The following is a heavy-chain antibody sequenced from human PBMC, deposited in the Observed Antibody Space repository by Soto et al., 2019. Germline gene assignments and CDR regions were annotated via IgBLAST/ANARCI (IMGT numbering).Heavy chain of an antibody. Sequence: EVQLLESGGGLVQPGGSLRLSCAASGFTFSTYAMPWVRQAPGKGLEWVSGISGSGGSTYYADSVKGRFTISRDNSKNTLYLQMNSLRAEDTAVYYCAKRPLATVFGVAGNRFDPWGQGTLVTVSS. CDR1: GFTFSTYA. V-gene: IGHV3-23*01. J-gene: IGHJ5*02. CDR3: AKRPLATVFGVAGNRFDP. D-gene: IGHD3-3*01. CDR2: ISGSGGST.